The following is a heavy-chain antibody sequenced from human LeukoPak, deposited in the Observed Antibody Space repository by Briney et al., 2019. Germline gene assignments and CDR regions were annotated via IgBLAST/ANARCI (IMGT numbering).Heavy chain of an antibody. Sequence: PGGSLRLSCAASGFTFSSYAMSWIRQAPGKGLEWVSYISSSGSTIYYADSVKGRFTISRDNAKDTVYLQMNSLRAEDTAVYYCARVSIGWYSFDYWGQGTLVTVSS. J-gene: IGHJ4*02. CDR3: ARVSIGWYSFDY. CDR1: GFTFSSYA. D-gene: IGHD6-19*01. V-gene: IGHV3-48*04. CDR2: ISSSGSTI.